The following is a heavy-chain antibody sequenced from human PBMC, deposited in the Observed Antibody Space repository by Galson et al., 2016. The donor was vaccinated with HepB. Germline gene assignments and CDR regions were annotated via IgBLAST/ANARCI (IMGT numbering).Heavy chain of an antibody. CDR2: IGDDGAT. Sequence: SLRLSCAASGFTFGSYGMNWFRQAPGKGLEWVSGIGDDGATYYANHVRGRFTISRDNSKKTLYLQMNSLRAEDTAVYHCVRVGFRDLSGGTAFAYWGQGTLVTVSS. CDR3: VRVGFRDLSGGTAFAY. D-gene: IGHD1-26*01. J-gene: IGHJ4*02. V-gene: IGHV3-23*01. CDR1: GFTFGSYG.